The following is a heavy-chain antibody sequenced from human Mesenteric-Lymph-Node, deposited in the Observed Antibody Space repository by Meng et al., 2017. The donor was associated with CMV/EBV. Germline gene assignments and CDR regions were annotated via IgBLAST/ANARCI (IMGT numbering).Heavy chain of an antibody. CDR1: GFTFSSYA. D-gene: IGHD3-16*01. Sequence: GGSLRLSCAASGFTFSSYAMSWVRQAPGKGLEWVSVIYSGGSSTYYADSVKGRFTISRDNAKNSLYLQMNSLRAEDTAVYYCARDRAWDGMDVWGQGTTVTVSS. V-gene: IGHV3-23*03. CDR3: ARDRAWDGMDV. J-gene: IGHJ6*02. CDR2: IYSGGSST.